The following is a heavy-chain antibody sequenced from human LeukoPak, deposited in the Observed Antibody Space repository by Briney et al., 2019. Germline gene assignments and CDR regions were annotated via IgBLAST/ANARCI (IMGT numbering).Heavy chain of an antibody. CDR3: AKVSYRYYGSGSYVLDY. V-gene: IGHV3-21*01. CDR1: GFTFSTYS. D-gene: IGHD3-10*01. CDR2: ITSSNNYI. J-gene: IGHJ4*02. Sequence: GGSLRLSCAGSGFTFSTYSMNWVRQAPGKGLEWVSSITSSNNYIYYADSMKGRFTISRDNAKNSLYLQMNSLRAEDTAVYYCAKVSYRYYGSGSYVLDYWGQGTLVTVPS.